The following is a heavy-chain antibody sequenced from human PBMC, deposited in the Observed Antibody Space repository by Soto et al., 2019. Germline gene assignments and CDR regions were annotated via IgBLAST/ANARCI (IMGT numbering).Heavy chain of an antibody. V-gene: IGHV1-69*06. CDR1: EDTFRKYT. D-gene: IGHD3-22*01. Sequence: SVKVSCKASEDTFRKYTISWVRQAPGQGLEWMGGILPSFGTANSAQKFHGRVTITADTFANTLYFEVSSLRSEDTAVYYCASTKDDCSAYYYSYLGLWGRGALVTVSS. CDR3: ASTKDDCSAYYYSYLGL. J-gene: IGHJ2*01. CDR2: ILPSFGTA.